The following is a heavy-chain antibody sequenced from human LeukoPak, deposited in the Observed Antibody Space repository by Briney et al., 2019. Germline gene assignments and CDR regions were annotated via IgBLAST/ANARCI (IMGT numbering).Heavy chain of an antibody. V-gene: IGHV4-38-2*01. J-gene: IGHJ3*02. D-gene: IGHD3-10*01. CDR1: GYSITSGYY. CDR3: ASTAPYYSDI. Sequence: PSETLSLTCAVSGYSITSGYYWDWIRQPPGKGLEWIGSIYHSGSTYYNPSLKSRVTISVDTSKNQFSLKLSSVTAADTAVYYCASTAPYYSDIWGQGTMVTVSS. CDR2: IYHSGST.